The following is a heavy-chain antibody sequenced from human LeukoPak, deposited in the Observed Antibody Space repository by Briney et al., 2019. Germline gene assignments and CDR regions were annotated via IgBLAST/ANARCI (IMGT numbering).Heavy chain of an antibody. V-gene: IGHV3-30*02. CDR3: AKATSVTTLFDY. CDR2: IRYDGRNK. CDR1: GFTFSYYG. J-gene: IGHJ4*02. D-gene: IGHD4-17*01. Sequence: GGSLRLSCAASGFTFSYYGMYWVRQAPGKGLGWVAFIRYDGRNKYYADSVKGRFTISRDNSKNTLYLQMNSLRVEDTAVYYCAKATSVTTLFDYWGQGTLVTVSS.